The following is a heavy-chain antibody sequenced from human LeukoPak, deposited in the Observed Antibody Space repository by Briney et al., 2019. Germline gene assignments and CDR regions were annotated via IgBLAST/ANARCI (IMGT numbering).Heavy chain of an antibody. Sequence: ASVKVSCKASGYTFTSYDINWVRQATGQGLEWMGWMNPNSGNTGYAQKFQGRVTMTRNTSISTAYMELSSLRSEDTAVYYCAREFSGASPFDYWGQGTLVTVSS. CDR1: GYTFTSYD. CDR3: AREFSGASPFDY. CDR2: MNPNSGNT. D-gene: IGHD6-25*01. V-gene: IGHV1-8*01. J-gene: IGHJ4*02.